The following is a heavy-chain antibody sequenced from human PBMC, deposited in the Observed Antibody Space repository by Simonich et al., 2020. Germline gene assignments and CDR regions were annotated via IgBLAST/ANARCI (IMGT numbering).Heavy chain of an antibody. CDR1: GYSISSGYS. CDR3: ARSLKSWGSGGFDP. Sequence: QVQLQESGPGLVKPSETLSLTCAVSGYSISSGYSWGWIRQPPGKGLEWIGSIYHSGSSYYNPSLKSRVTISVDTSKNQFSLKLSSVTAADTAVYYCARSLKSWGSGGFDPWGQGTLVTVSS. V-gene: IGHV4-38-2*01. D-gene: IGHD7-27*01. J-gene: IGHJ5*02. CDR2: IYHSGSS.